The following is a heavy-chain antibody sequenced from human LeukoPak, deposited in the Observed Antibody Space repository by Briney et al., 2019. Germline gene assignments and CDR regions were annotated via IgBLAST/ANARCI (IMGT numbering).Heavy chain of an antibody. V-gene: IGHV4-34*01. D-gene: IGHD6-19*01. CDR1: GGSFSGYY. CDR3: ARGRKLYSSGWYGYAFDI. CDR2: INLSGST. Sequence: KPSETLSLTCAVYGGSFSGYYWSCIRQPPGKGLEWIEEINLSGSTNYNPSLKSRVTISVDTSKNQFSLKLSSVTAADTAVYYCARGRKLYSSGWYGYAFDIWGQGTMVTVSS. J-gene: IGHJ3*02.